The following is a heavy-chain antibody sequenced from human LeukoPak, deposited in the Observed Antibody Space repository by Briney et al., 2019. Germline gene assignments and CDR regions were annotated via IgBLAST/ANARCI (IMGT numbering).Heavy chain of an antibody. J-gene: IGHJ4*02. Sequence: PGGSLRLSCAASGFTFSSYEMNWVRQAPGKGLEWFSYSSSSGSTIYYADSVKGRFAISRDNAKNSLYLQMNSLRAEDTAVYYCARRRDFIDYWGQGTLVTVSS. CDR3: ARRRDFIDY. V-gene: IGHV3-48*03. CDR1: GFTFSSYE. CDR2: SSSSGSTI. D-gene: IGHD3/OR15-3a*01.